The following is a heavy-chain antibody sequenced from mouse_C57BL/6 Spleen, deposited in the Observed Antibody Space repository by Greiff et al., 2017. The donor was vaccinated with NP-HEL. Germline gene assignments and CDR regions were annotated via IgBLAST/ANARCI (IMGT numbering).Heavy chain of an antibody. Sequence: EVKLMESGGGLVQPGGSLSLSCAASGFTFTDYYMSWVRQPPGKALEWLGFIRNKANGYTTEYSATVKGRFTISRDNFQSILYLQMDALRAEDSATYYCARGLRYFDVWGAGTTVTVSS. CDR3: ARGLRYFDV. D-gene: IGHD3-1*01. J-gene: IGHJ1*01. CDR2: IRNKANGYTT. V-gene: IGHV7-3*01. CDR1: GFTFTDYY.